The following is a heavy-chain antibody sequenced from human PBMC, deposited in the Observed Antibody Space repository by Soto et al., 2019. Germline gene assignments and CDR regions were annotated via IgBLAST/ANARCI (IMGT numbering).Heavy chain of an antibody. CDR2: ISGSGGST. V-gene: IGHV3-23*01. J-gene: IGHJ6*03. D-gene: IGHD2-15*01. CDR3: ATVFRYCSGTSCYQNYMDV. Sequence: GGSLRLSCAASGFTFSSYAMTWVRQAPGKGLEWVSGISGSGGSTYYADSVKGRFTTSRDNSMNTMYLQMNSLRAEDTALYYCATVFRYCSGTSCYQNYMDVWGKGTTVTVSS. CDR1: GFTFSSYA.